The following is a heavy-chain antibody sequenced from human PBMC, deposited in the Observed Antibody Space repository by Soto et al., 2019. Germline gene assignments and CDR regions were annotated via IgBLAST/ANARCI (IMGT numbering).Heavy chain of an antibody. J-gene: IGHJ4*02. CDR1: GFTFNNAW. Sequence: EVQLVESGGGLVKPGGSLRLSCAASGFTFNNAWMNWVRQAPGKGLEWVGRVKTKTDGETTDYAAPAKGRFTISREDSINTLYLKMNSLEIEDTAVYFCTSRIRPTNDYWGQGTLVTVSS. CDR3: TSRIRPTNDY. V-gene: IGHV3-15*07. CDR2: VKTKTDGETT. D-gene: IGHD2-21*01.